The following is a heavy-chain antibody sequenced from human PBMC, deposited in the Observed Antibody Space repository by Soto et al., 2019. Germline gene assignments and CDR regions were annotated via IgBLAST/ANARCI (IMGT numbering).Heavy chain of an antibody. J-gene: IGHJ5*02. V-gene: IGHV3-11*06. D-gene: IGHD2-15*01. CDR3: GRGGGGGLFDP. CDR2: ISPGSRYP. Sequence: GGSLRLSCAGSGFTFGDSYMSWIRQAPGKGLEWLSYISPGSRYPAYADSVKGRFTISRDNAKRSVYLQMMSLTAEDTAIYYCGRGGGGGLFDPWGQGTMVTVSS. CDR1: GFTFGDSY.